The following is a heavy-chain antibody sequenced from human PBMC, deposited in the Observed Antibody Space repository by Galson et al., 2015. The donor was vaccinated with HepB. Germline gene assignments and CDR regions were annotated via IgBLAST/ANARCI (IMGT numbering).Heavy chain of an antibody. D-gene: IGHD3-22*01. J-gene: IGHJ3*02. CDR1: GFTFSDYY. CDR2: ISSSGSTI. CDR3: ARDQFPSIRFPYYYDSAVAFDI. Sequence: SLRLSCAASGFTFSDYYMSWIRQAPGKGLEWVSYISSSGSTIYYADSVKGRFTISRDNAKNSLYLQMNSLRAEDTAVYYCARDQFPSIRFPYYYDSAVAFDIWGQGTMVTVSS. V-gene: IGHV3-11*01.